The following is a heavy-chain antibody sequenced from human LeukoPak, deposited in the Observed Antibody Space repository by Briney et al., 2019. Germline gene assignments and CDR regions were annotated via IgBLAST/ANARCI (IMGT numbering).Heavy chain of an antibody. CDR3: ARDLGYCTNGVCHTRLDY. V-gene: IGHV1-69*13. CDR1: GGTFSSYA. CDR2: IIPIFGTA. Sequence: SVKVSCKASGGTFSSYAISWVRQAPGQGLEWTGGIIPIFGTANYAQKFQGRVTITADESTSTAYMELSSLRSEDTAVYYCARDLGYCTNGVCHTRLDYWGQGTLVAVSS. J-gene: IGHJ4*02. D-gene: IGHD2-8*01.